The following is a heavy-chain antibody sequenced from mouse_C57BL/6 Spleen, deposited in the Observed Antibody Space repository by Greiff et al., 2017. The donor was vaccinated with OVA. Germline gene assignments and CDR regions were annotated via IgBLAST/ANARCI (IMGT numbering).Heavy chain of an antibody. J-gene: IGHJ1*03. Sequence: VQLQQSGAELVKPGASVKLSCKASGYTFTEYTIHWVKQRPGQGLEWIGWFYPGSGSIKYNEKFKDKATLTADKSSSTVYMELSRLTSADSAVSVYAGHKNYGYFDVWGTGTTVTVSS. CDR3: AGHKNYGYFDV. V-gene: IGHV1-62-2*01. CDR1: GYTFTEYT. CDR2: FYPGSGSI.